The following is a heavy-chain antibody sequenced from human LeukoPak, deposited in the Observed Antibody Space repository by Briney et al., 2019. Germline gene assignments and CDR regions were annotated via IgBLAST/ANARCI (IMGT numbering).Heavy chain of an antibody. Sequence: GGSLRLSCAASGFTFSSYSMNWVRQAPGKGLEWVSYTSGSSSTIYYADSVKGRFTISRDNAKNSLYVQMNSLRAEDTAVYYCVSFYETYWGRGTLVTVSS. J-gene: IGHJ4*02. V-gene: IGHV3-48*01. CDR1: GFTFSSYS. CDR2: TSGSSSTI. D-gene: IGHD2/OR15-2a*01. CDR3: VSFYETY.